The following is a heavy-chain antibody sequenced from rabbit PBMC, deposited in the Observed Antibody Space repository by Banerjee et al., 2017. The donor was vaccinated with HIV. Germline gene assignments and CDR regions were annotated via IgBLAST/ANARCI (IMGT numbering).Heavy chain of an antibody. V-gene: IGHV1S45*01. D-gene: IGHD7-1*01. CDR1: GFSFSSGYD. J-gene: IGHJ6*01. CDR3: ARDGFGTGPDYDL. CDR2: INTSSGST. Sequence: QEQLEESGGDLVKPGGTLTLTCKASGFSFSSGYDMCWVRQAPGKGLEWIACINTSSGSTVYATWAKGRFTISRTSSTTVALQMTSLTAADTATYFCARDGFGTGPDYDLWGPGTLVNVS.